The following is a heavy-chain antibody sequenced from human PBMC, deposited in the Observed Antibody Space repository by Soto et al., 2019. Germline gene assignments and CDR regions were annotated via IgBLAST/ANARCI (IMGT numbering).Heavy chain of an antibody. CDR3: ARTPRNYYDVWSGYYHFDY. Sequence: ASVTVSRKPSGYTFPSYDINWVRQATAQGLAWMGWMNPKSGKTGYAQKFQGRVTMTRNPPISTAYMELTTLRSEDTAVYYCARTPRNYYDVWSGYYHFDYWGQGTLVTVSS. J-gene: IGHJ4*02. CDR1: GYTFPSYD. D-gene: IGHD3-3*01. V-gene: IGHV1-8*01. CDR2: MNPKSGKT.